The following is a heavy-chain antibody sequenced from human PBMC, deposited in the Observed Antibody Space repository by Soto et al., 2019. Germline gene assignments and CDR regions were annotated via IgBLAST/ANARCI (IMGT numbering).Heavy chain of an antibody. CDR2: IIPIFGTA. D-gene: IGHD1-26*01. Sequence: GASVKVSRKASGGTFSSYAISWERRAPGQGLEWLGGIIPIFGTANYAQKFQGRVTITADESTSTAYMELSSLRSEDTAVYYCASDPSHSRSRDTNCPWGLGTLVTVS. J-gene: IGHJ5*02. V-gene: IGHV1-69*13. CDR1: GGTFSSYA. CDR3: ASDPSHSRSRDTNCP.